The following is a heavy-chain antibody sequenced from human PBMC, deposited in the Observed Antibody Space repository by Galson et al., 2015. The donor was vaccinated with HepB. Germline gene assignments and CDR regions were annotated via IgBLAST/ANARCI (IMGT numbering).Heavy chain of an antibody. V-gene: IGHV3-30*02. J-gene: IGHJ4*02. Sequence: SLRLSCAAAGFTFSTQGMHWVRQVPGKGLEWVAFIRHDGSDTYYADSVKDRFTMSRDNSKKTLYLQMNSLRPEDTALYYCAKSTGGYCSGGSCQADYFDNWGLGTLVTVSS. CDR1: GFTFSTQG. D-gene: IGHD2-15*01. CDR3: AKSTGGYCSGGSCQADYFDN. CDR2: IRHDGSDT.